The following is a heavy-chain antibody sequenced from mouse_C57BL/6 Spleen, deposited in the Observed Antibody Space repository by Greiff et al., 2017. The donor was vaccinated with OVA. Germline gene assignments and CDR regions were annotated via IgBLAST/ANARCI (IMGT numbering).Heavy chain of an antibody. CDR2: IDPENGDT. CDR1: GFNIKDDY. D-gene: IGHD2-2*01. V-gene: IGHV14-4*01. Sequence: VQLQQSGAELVRPGASVKLSCTASGFNIKDDYMHWVKQRPEQGLEWIGWIDPENGDTEYASKFQGKATITADTSSNTAYLQLSSRTSEDTAVYYCTFYGYDVGSWFAYWGQGTLVTVSA. CDR3: TFYGYDVGSWFAY. J-gene: IGHJ3*01.